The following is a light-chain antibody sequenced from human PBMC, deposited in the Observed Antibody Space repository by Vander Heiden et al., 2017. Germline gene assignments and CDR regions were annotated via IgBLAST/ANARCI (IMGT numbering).Light chain of an antibody. CDR3: SSYTSSSTPVV. Sequence: SALTQPASVSWSPGQSITISCTGTSSDVGGYNYVSWYQQHPGKAPKLMIYEVSNRPSGVSNRFSGSKSGNTASLTISGLQAEDEADYYCSSYTSSSTPVVFGGGTKLTVL. CDR1: SSDVGGYNY. J-gene: IGLJ2*01. CDR2: EVS. V-gene: IGLV2-14*01.